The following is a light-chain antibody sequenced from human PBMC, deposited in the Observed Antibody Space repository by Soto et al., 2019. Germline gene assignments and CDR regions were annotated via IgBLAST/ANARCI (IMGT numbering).Light chain of an antibody. CDR2: LAS. CDR3: QQSLNFPWT. Sequence: DIQMTQYPSSVSASVGDRVIITCRASQGISSWLAWYQQKPGEAPKLLMQLASSLQSGVPSRFRGTGSGTYCTLTITSLQPEDCATYYCQQSLNFPWTFGQGTKVELQ. V-gene: IGKV1-12*02. J-gene: IGKJ1*01. CDR1: QGISSW.